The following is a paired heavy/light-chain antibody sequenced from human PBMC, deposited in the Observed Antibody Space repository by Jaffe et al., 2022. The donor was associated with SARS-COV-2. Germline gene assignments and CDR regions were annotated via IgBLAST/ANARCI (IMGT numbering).Light chain of an antibody. CDR1: SSDVGGYNY. CDR2: DVT. CDR3: SSYTGISTWV. Sequence: QSALTQPASVSGSPGQSITISCTGTSSDVGGYNYVSWYQQHPGKAPKLMIYDVTNRPSGVSHRFSGSKSGNTASLTISGLQAEDEADYYCSSYTGISTWVFGGGTKLTVL. V-gene: IGLV2-14*03. J-gene: IGLJ3*02.
Heavy chain of an antibody. CDR2: ISVSGDST. Sequence: EVQLVESGGDFVQPGGSLRLSCAASGFTFRTYAMSWVRQAPGKGLEWVSTISVSGDSTYYADSVKGRFTISRDNFKNTLILQMNSLRAEDTAVYYCAKDLHPHPADYGGHPFDYWGQGTLVTVSS. J-gene: IGHJ4*02. D-gene: IGHD4-17*01. V-gene: IGHV3-23*04. CDR3: AKDLHPHPADYGGHPFDY. CDR1: GFTFRTYA.